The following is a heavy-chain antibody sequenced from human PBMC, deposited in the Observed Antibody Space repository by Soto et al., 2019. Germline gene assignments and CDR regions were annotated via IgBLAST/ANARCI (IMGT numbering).Heavy chain of an antibody. CDR2: ISGSGGST. J-gene: IGHJ6*02. D-gene: IGHD3-9*01. CDR3: AKLSVLRYFDWLLMDV. V-gene: IGHV3-23*01. Sequence: GGSLRLSCAASGFTFSSYAMSWVRQAPGKGLEWVSAISGSGGSTYYADSVKGRFTISRDNSKNTLYLQMNSLRAEDTAVYYCAKLSVLRYFDWLLMDVWGQGTTVTVSS. CDR1: GFTFSSYA.